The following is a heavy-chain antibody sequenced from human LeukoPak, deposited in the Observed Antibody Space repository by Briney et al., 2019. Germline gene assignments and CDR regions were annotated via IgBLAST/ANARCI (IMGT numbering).Heavy chain of an antibody. D-gene: IGHD4-23*01. CDR2: IYSGGST. CDR3: ARSPPDYGGNLDAFDI. J-gene: IGHJ3*02. CDR1: GFTFSSFA. V-gene: IGHV3-53*01. Sequence: HTGGSLRLSCAASGFTFSSFALSWVRQAPGKGLEWVSVIYSGGSTYYADSVKGRFTISRDNSKNTLYLQMNSLRAEDTAVYYCARSPPDYGGNLDAFDIWGQGTMVTVSS.